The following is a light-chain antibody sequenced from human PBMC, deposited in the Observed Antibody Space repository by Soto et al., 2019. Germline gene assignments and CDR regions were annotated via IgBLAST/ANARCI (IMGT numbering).Light chain of an antibody. CDR3: QQRSDWPLT. V-gene: IGKV3D-20*02. CDR1: QSVSSSY. CDR2: DAS. Sequence: ESVLTQSPGTLSLSPGERATLSCRASQSVSSSYLACYQQKPGQAPRLLIYDASNRATGIPARFSGSGSGTDFTLNISSLEPEDFAVYHCQQRSDWPLTFGGGTKVDIK. J-gene: IGKJ4*01.